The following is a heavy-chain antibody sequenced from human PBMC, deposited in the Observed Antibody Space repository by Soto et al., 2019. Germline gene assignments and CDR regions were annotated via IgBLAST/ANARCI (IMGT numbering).Heavy chain of an antibody. CDR2: INPHSGVT. J-gene: IGHJ4*02. CDR1: GYTFTGYF. V-gene: IGHV1-2*02. Sequence: QVQLVQSGAEVKKPGASVKVSCNASGYTFTGYFMHWVRQAPGQGLEWMGWINPHSGVTNYAQKFQGRVTMTRDTFITTDYMELSRLRSDDTAVYYCARDPGGSYGYWGQGTLVTVSS. CDR3: ARDPGGSYGY. D-gene: IGHD1-26*01.